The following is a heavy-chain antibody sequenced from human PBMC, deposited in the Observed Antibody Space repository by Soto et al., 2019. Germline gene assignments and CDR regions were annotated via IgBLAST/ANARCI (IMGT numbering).Heavy chain of an antibody. J-gene: IGHJ6*02. CDR2: IYYTGRT. Sequence: PSETLSLTCTVSGGSISSGGYYWSWIRQPPGKGLEWIGNIYYTGRTYYNPSLKSRVTISVDTSNNQFSLRLNSVTAADTAVYYCATHRRYSSGWYYYGMDVWGQGTTVTVSS. CDR3: ATHRRYSSGWYYYGMDV. D-gene: IGHD6-25*01. V-gene: IGHV4-39*01. CDR1: GGSISSGGYY.